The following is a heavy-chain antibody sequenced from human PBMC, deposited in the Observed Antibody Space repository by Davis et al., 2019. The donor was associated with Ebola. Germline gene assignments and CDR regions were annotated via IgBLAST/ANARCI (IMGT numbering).Heavy chain of an antibody. V-gene: IGHV4-34*01. J-gene: IGHJ4*02. CDR3: ARGVGVLVLMVYAIDY. D-gene: IGHD2-8*01. CDR2: INHSGST. CDR1: GGSFSGYY. Sequence: SETLSLTCAVYGGSFSGYYWSWIRQPPGKGLEWIGEINHSGSTNYNPSLKSRVTISVDTSKNQFSLKLSSVTAADTALYYCARGVGVLVLMVYAIDYWGQGTLVTVSS.